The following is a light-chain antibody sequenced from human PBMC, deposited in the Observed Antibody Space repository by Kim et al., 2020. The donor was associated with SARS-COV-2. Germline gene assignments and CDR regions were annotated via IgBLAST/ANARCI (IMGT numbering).Light chain of an antibody. CDR1: SSDIGGYNS. J-gene: IGLJ3*02. V-gene: IGLV2-14*03. CDR3: SSYTTSTTWV. Sequence: GQSITISCTGTSSDIGGYNSVSWFQQYSDKAPKLIIYDVTARPSGASPRFSGSKSGNTASLTVSGLRPEDEADYYCSSYTTSTTWVFGGGTQLTVL. CDR2: DVT.